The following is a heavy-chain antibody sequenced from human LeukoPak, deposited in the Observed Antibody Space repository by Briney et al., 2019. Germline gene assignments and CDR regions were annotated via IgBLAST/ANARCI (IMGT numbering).Heavy chain of an antibody. V-gene: IGHV4-34*01. CDR2: INHSGST. Sequence: PSETLSLTCAVYGGSFSGYYWSWIRQPPGKGLEWIGEINHSGSTNYNPSLKSRVTISVDTSKNQFSLKLSSVTAADTAVYYCARVLYSGYLDYWGQGTLVTVSS. J-gene: IGHJ4*02. D-gene: IGHD1-26*01. CDR1: GGSFSGYY. CDR3: ARVLYSGYLDY.